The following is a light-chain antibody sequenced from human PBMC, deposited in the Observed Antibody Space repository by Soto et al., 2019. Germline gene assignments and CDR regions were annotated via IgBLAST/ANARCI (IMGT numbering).Light chain of an antibody. CDR1: QAIINY. CDR3: QQYNSYWT. Sequence: IQLTQSPSSLSASVGDRVTITCRASQAIINYLAWYQQKPGKAPQLLIYGASTLQSGVPSRFSGSGSGTHFTLTVSSLQPDDFATYYCQQYNSYWTFGQGTKV. J-gene: IGKJ1*01. V-gene: IGKV1-9*01. CDR2: GAS.